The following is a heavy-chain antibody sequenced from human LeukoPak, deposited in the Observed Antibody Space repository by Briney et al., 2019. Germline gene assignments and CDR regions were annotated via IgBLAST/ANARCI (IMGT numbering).Heavy chain of an antibody. CDR2: IYTSGST. CDR1: VGSISSGSYY. D-gene: IGHD1-7*01. J-gene: IGHJ4*02. Sequence: SQTLSLTCTVSVGSISSGSYYWSWIPQPAGKGLEWIGRIYTSGSTNYNTSLKSRVTISVDTSKNQFSLKLSSVTAADTAVYYCARENWNYGTVDYWGQGTLVTVSS. CDR3: ARENWNYGTVDY. V-gene: IGHV4-61*02.